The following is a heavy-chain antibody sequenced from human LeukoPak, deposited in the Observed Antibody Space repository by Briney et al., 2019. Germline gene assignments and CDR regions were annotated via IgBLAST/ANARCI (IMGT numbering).Heavy chain of an antibody. CDR2: ISSSGSTI. J-gene: IGHJ6*03. Sequence: GGSLRLSCAASGFTFSSYEMNWVRQAPGKGLEWVSYISSSGSTIYYADSVKGRFTISRDNAKNSLYLQMNSLRAEDTAVYYCARVGVIDYYMDVWGKGTTVTISS. V-gene: IGHV3-48*03. D-gene: IGHD3-10*01. CDR1: GFTFSSYE. CDR3: ARVGVIDYYMDV.